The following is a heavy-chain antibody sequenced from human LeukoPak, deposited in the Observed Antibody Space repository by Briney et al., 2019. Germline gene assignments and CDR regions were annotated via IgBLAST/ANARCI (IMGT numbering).Heavy chain of an antibody. CDR2: IKQDGSET. V-gene: IGHV3-7*03. Sequence: GGSLTLSCSVPGFTFTSYWMTWVRQAPGKGLEWVANIKQDGSETNCVDSVRGRFSISRDNAKNSLYLQMDSLRAEDTAVYYCARAYDYVRYWGQRTLVTVSS. D-gene: IGHD3-16*01. CDR3: ARAYDYVRY. CDR1: GFTFTSYW. J-gene: IGHJ4*02.